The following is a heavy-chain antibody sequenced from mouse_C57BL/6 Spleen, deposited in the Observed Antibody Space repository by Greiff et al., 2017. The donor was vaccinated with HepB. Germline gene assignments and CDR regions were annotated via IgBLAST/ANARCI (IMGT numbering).Heavy chain of an antibody. Sequence: QVQLQQSGPELVKPGASVKISCKASGYAFSSSWMNWVKQRPGKGLEWIGRIYPGDGDTNYNGKFKGKATLTADKSSSTAYMQLSSLTSEDSAVYFCARSGDNYYGSSPYWYFDVWGTGTTVTVSS. CDR2: IYPGDGDT. V-gene: IGHV1-82*01. CDR1: GYAFSSSW. CDR3: ARSGDNYYGSSPYWYFDV. D-gene: IGHD1-1*01. J-gene: IGHJ1*03.